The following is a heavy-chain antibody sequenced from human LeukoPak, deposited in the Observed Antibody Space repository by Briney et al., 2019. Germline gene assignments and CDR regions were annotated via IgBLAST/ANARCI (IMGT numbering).Heavy chain of an antibody. CDR1: GFTVSRHW. Sequence: GGSLRLSCAASGFTVSRHWMHWVRHAPGKGLVWISRINSDGRVTDYADFVKGRFTISRDNAKSTVYLQMNSLRAEDTAVYYCAKDRRPRSEQVFDYWGQGTLVTVSS. D-gene: IGHD6-13*01. CDR3: AKDRRPRSEQVFDY. CDR2: INSDGRVT. V-gene: IGHV3-74*01. J-gene: IGHJ4*02.